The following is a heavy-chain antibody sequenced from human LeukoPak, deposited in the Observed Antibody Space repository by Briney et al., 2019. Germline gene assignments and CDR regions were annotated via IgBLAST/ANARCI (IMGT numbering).Heavy chain of an antibody. J-gene: IGHJ6*03. CDR2: ISAHNGDT. CDR3: AREIVAGRGYYFYYMDV. CDR1: GYTFTSNG. V-gene: IGHV1-18*01. D-gene: IGHD3-22*01. Sequence: ASVKVSCKASGYTFTSNGIYWVRQAPGQGLEWMGWISAHNGDTNYAQKFQGRVTMTADTSTSTAYMELTSLRSDDTAVYYCAREIVAGRGYYFYYMDVWGSGTTVTVSS.